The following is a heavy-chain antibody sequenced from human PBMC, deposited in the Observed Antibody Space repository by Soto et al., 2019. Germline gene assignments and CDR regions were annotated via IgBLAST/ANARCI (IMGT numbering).Heavy chain of an antibody. CDR1: GASISSGGYY. Sequence: QVHLQESGPGLLKPSQTLSLTCTVSGASISSGGYYWTWIRQHPGKGLEWIGYIYYSGSNYSNPSMKSRGTRSVDTSKNQFSLKLSSVTAADTAVYYWSRAPLNWGQGTLFTVSS. V-gene: IGHV4-31*03. CDR2: IYYSGSN. J-gene: IGHJ4*02. CDR3: SRAPLN.